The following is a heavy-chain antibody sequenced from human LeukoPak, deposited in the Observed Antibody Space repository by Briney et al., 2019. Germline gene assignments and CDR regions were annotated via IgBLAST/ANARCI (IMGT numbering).Heavy chain of an antibody. CDR2: IYRGDSAT. Sequence: GESLKISFKASGYSFTTYWIGWVRPMPGKGLEWMGIIYRGDSATKYSPSFQGQVTISADKYITTAYLQWNILKASDTAMYYCAIIAGGGYTLDYWGQGTLVTVSS. D-gene: IGHD5-12*01. V-gene: IGHV5-51*01. CDR3: AIIAGGGYTLDY. CDR1: GYSFTTYW. J-gene: IGHJ4*02.